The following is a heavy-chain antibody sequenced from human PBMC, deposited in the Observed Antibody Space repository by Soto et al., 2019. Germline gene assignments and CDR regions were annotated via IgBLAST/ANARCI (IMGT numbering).Heavy chain of an antibody. CDR1: GFTFTNYA. Sequence: LRLSCAASGFTFTNYAMNWVRQAPGKGLEWVAGISARGRDTSYADSVKGRFTISRDTSKDTLYLQMNSLRAEDTALYSCVKTSSRAHYYGMHVWGQGTTVTVSS. CDR3: VKTSSRAHYYGMHV. J-gene: IGHJ6*02. D-gene: IGHD6-13*01. V-gene: IGHV3-23*01. CDR2: ISARGRDT.